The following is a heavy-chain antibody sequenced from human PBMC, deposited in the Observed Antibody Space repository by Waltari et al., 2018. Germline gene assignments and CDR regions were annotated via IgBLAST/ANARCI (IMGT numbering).Heavy chain of an antibody. J-gene: IGHJ3*02. CDR2: INHSGST. V-gene: IGHV4-34*01. CDR1: GGSFSGYY. Sequence: QVQLQQWGAGLLKPSETLSLTCAVYGGSFSGYYWSWIRQPPGKGREWIGEINHSGSTNYRPLLKGRVTISGDSAKNQVARKLSAVTAADTAVYYWARGIQRSRDGYNLDSVDIWGQGTMVTVSS. D-gene: IGHD5-12*01. CDR3: ARGIQRSRDGYNLDSVDI.